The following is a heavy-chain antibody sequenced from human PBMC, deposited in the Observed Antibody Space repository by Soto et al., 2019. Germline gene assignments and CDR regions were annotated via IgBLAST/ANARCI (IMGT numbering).Heavy chain of an antibody. Sequence: SETLSLTCAVYGGSFSGYYWSWIRQPPGKGLEWIGKINHSGSTNYNPSLKSRVTISVDTSKNQFSLKLSSVTAADTAVYYCAKPLAVAAWFDPWGQGTLVTVSS. CDR3: AKPLAVAAWFDP. CDR2: INHSGST. J-gene: IGHJ5*02. V-gene: IGHV4-34*01. CDR1: GGSFSGYY. D-gene: IGHD6-19*01.